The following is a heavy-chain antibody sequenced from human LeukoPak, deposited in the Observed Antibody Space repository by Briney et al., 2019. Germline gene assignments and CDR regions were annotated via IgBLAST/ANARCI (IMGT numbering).Heavy chain of an antibody. D-gene: IGHD3-22*01. CDR2: IIPILGIA. Sequence: SVKVSCKASGGTFSSYAISWVRQAPGQGLEWMGRIIPILGIANYAQKFQGRVTITADKSTSTACMELSSLRSEDTAVYYCARDPRGSSGYPGPDDAFDIWGQGTMVTVSS. V-gene: IGHV1-69*04. J-gene: IGHJ3*02. CDR1: GGTFSSYA. CDR3: ARDPRGSSGYPGPDDAFDI.